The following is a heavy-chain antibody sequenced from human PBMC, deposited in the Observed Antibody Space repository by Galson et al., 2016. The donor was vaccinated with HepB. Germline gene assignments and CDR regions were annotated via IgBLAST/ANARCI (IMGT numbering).Heavy chain of an antibody. CDR1: GFVFSGFS. CDR2: IGSGGVAM. CDR3: ARDGRREYSGYDYWFDY. D-gene: IGHD5-12*01. V-gene: IGHV3-48*02. Sequence: SLRLSCAASGFVFSGFSMNWVRQAPGKGLEWVAHIGSGGVAMYADSVRGRFAISRDNAKRSVYVQMNSLRDEGTAVYFCARDGRREYSGYDYWFDYWGQGALVTVSS. J-gene: IGHJ4*02.